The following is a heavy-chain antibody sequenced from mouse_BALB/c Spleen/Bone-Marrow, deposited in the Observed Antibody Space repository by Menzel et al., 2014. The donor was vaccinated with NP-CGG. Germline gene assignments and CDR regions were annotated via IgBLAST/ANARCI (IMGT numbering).Heavy chain of an antibody. CDR3: TGTGGYDYDWFAF. CDR1: GYTFTSYW. CDR2: IYPSDSYP. Sequence: VHLKRTGLDFMQPAASLKLSCTASGYTFTSYWINWVKQRPGHSLEWLGNIYPSDSYPNSNQKFKDKATLTVDKSSSTDYMQLSSPTSEDSAVSYYTGTGGYDYDWFAFFGEGT. J-gene: IGHJ3*01. V-gene: IGHV1-69*02. D-gene: IGHD2-4*01.